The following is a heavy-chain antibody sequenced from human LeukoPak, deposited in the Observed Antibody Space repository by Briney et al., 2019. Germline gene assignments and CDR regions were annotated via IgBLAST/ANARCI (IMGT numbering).Heavy chain of an antibody. V-gene: IGHV1-69*05. CDR1: GYTLTELS. J-gene: IGHJ6*03. CDR3: ARDNSSSSYYYYYMDV. CDR2: IIPIFGTA. D-gene: IGHD6-6*01. Sequence: ASVKVSCKVSGYTLTELSMHWVRQAPGKGLEWMGGIIPIFGTANYAQKFQGRVTITTDESTSTAYMELSSLRSEDTAVYYCARDNSSSSYYYYYMDVWGKGTTVTVSS.